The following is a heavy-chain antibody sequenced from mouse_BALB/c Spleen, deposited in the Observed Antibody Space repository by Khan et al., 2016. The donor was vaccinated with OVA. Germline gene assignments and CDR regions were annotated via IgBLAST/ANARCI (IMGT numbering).Heavy chain of an antibody. J-gene: IGHJ3*01. Sequence: VQLQQSGPELMKPGSSVKISCKASGYSFTSYYIHWVMQSHGKSLEWIGYIDPFSGGATYNQKFKGKATLTVDKSSSTAYIHLSNLTSEDSAVYFCTSHGYVAWFTYWGQGTLVTVSA. CDR1: GYSFTSYY. V-gene: IGHV1S135*01. CDR2: IDPFSGGA. CDR3: TSHGYVAWFTY. D-gene: IGHD2-2*01.